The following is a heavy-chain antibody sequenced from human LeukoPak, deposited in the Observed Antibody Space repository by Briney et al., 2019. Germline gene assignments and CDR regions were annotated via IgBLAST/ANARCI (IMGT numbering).Heavy chain of an antibody. D-gene: IGHD1-26*01. CDR1: GFAFSSYS. Sequence: GGSLRLSCAASGFAFSSYSMNWVRQAPGKGLEWVSSISSSSSYIYYADSVKGRFTISRDNAKNSLYLQMNSLRAEDTAVYYCARDKGAGFDYWGQGTLVTVSS. CDR2: ISSSSSYI. V-gene: IGHV3-21*01. CDR3: ARDKGAGFDY. J-gene: IGHJ4*02.